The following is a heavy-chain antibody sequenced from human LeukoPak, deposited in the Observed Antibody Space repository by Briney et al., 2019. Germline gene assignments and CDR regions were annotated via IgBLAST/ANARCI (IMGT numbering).Heavy chain of an antibody. D-gene: IGHD2-15*01. CDR2: IHPSGGSA. CDR1: GYTFTNYF. CDR3: ARDASCSGGNCYAWFDP. Sequence: GASVKVSCKASGYTFTNYFMHWVRQAPGQGLEWMGIIHPSGGSASYAQNFQGRVTMTRDTSTSTVYMELSSLRSEDTAVYYCARDASCSGGNCYAWFDPWGQGTLVTVSS. V-gene: IGHV1-46*01. J-gene: IGHJ5*02.